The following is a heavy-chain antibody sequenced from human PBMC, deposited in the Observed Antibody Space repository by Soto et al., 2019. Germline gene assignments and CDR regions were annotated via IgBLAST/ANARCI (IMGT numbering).Heavy chain of an antibody. Sequence: QVQLQESGPGLVKPSETLSLTCTVSGGSVSSGSYYWSWIRQPPGKGLEWIGYIYYSGSTNYNPSRKRRVPISVDTSKNQSSLKLSSVTAADTAVYYCANYPTTVTSDYWGQGTLVTVSS. CDR3: ANYPTTVTSDY. V-gene: IGHV4-61*01. CDR1: GGSVSSGSYY. D-gene: IGHD4-17*01. CDR2: IYYSGST. J-gene: IGHJ4*02.